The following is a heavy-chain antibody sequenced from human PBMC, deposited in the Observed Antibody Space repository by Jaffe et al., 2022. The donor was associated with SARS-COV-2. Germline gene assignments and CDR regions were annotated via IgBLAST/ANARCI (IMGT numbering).Heavy chain of an antibody. CDR1: GYRFANSW. J-gene: IGHJ2*01. Sequence: EVQLVQSGAEVKKPGESLKISCQGFGYRFANSWIGWVRQMPGKGLEWMGIIYPGDSDTKYSPSFQGQVTMSADKSITTAYLQWSGLRASDTAIYYCARVYSSGGARYFDLWGRGTPVTVSS. D-gene: IGHD6-19*01. V-gene: IGHV5-51*01. CDR3: ARVYSSGGARYFDL. CDR2: IYPGDSDT.